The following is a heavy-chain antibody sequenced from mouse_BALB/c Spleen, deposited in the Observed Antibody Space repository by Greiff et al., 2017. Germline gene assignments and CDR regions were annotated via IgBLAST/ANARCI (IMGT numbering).Heavy chain of an antibody. V-gene: IGHV1-87*01. J-gene: IGHJ2*01. D-gene: IGHD2-4*01. CDR2: IYPGDGDT. CDR3: AREITTTTYYFDY. Sequence: VKLVESGAELARPGASVKLSCKASGYTFTSYWMQWVKQRPGQGLEWIGAIYPGDGDTRYTQKFKGKATLTADKSSSTAYMQLSSLASEDSAVYYCAREITTTTYYFDYWGQGTTLTVSS. CDR1: GYTFTSYW.